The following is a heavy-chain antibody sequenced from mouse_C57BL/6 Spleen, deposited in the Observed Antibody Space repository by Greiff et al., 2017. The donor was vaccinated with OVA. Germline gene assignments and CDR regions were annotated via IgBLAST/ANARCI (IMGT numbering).Heavy chain of an antibody. D-gene: IGHD2-1*01. CDR3: ARGAYGNYGYFDV. V-gene: IGHV5-17*01. CDR1: GFTFSDYG. Sequence: EVKVEESGGGLVKPGGSLKLSCAASGFTFSDYGMHWVRQAPEKGLEWVAYISSGSSTIYYADTVKGRFTISRDNAKNTLFLQMTSLRSEDTAMYYLARGAYGNYGYFDVWGTGTTVTVSS. CDR2: ISSGSSTI. J-gene: IGHJ1*03.